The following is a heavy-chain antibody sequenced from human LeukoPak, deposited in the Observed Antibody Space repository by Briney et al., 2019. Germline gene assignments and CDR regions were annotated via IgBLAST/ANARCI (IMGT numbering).Heavy chain of an antibody. Sequence: ASVKVSCKASGYTFTSYGISWVRQAPGQGLEWMGWISAYNGNTNYAQKLQGRVTMTTDTSTSTAYMELRSLRSNDTAVYYCARDLKVTMIVVVISHPSDAFDIWGQGTMVTVSS. CDR2: ISAYNGNT. CDR1: GYTFTSYG. CDR3: ARDLKVTMIVVVISHPSDAFDI. D-gene: IGHD3-22*01. V-gene: IGHV1-18*01. J-gene: IGHJ3*02.